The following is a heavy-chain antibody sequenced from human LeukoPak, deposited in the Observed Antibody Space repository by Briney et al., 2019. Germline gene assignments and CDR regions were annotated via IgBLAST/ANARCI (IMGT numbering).Heavy chain of an antibody. CDR3: AKDRADNGHRLKFDP. CDR1: GFSLSTYA. V-gene: IGHV3-23*01. CDR2: ISGAGGRT. Sequence: SGGSLRLSCAASGFSLSTYAMSWVRQAPGKGPEWVSAISGAGGRTYYADSVKGRFTFSRDNSKNTLYLQMDSLRAEDTAVYYCAKDRADNGHRLKFDPWGQGTLVTVSS. J-gene: IGHJ5*02. D-gene: IGHD4-17*01.